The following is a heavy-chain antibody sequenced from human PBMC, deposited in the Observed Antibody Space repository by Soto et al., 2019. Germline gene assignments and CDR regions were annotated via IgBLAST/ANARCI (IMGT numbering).Heavy chain of an antibody. J-gene: IGHJ3*02. Sequence: GGSLRLYSATSGFTFSSYAMSWVRQAPGKGLEWVSAISGSGGSTYYADSVKGRFTISRDNSKNTLYLQMNSLRAEDTAVYYCATEVAAYAFDIWGQGTMVTASS. V-gene: IGHV3-23*01. CDR2: ISGSGGST. CDR1: GFTFSSYA. CDR3: ATEVAAYAFDI. D-gene: IGHD2-15*01.